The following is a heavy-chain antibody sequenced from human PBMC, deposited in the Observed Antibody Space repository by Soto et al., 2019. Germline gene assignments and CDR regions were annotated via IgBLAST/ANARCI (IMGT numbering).Heavy chain of an antibody. CDR1: GGSISSSSYF. D-gene: IGHD2-21*02. V-gene: IGHV4-39*01. CDR3: ARHPSDFWFDP. J-gene: IGHJ5*02. CDR2: IYYNGST. Sequence: QLQLQESGPGLVKPSETLSLTCSVSGGSISSSSYFWGWIRQPPGKGLEWIGSIYYNGSTYYNPSLNSRVTVSVDTSKNHFSLKLSSVTAADTAVYYCARHPSDFWFDPWGQGTLVTVSS.